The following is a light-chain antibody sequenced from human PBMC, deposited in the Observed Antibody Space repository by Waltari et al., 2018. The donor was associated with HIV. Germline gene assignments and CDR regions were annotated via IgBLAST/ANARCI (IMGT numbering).Light chain of an antibody. Sequence: SYELTQPPSVSVSPGQTVNITCSGDKLGEKYACWYQQRPGQSPLLVIYQDNQRPSGIPERFSGSNSGNTATLTISGTQAMDEADYYCQTWDSNTGVFGGGTKLTVL. CDR1: KLGEKY. CDR2: QDN. J-gene: IGLJ3*02. CDR3: QTWDSNTGV. V-gene: IGLV3-1*01.